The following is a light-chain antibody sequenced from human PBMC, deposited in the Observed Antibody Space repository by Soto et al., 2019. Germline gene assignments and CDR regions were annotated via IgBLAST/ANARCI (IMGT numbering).Light chain of an antibody. CDR3: CSYAGSSISWV. V-gene: IGLV2-11*01. CDR2: DVS. J-gene: IGLJ3*02. CDR1: SSDVGGYNY. Sequence: QSVLTQPRSVSGSPGQSVTISCTGTSSDVGGYNYVSWYQQQPGKAPKLMIYDVSKRPSGVPDRFSGSKSGNTASLTISGLQAEDEADYYCCSYAGSSISWVFGGGTKLTVL.